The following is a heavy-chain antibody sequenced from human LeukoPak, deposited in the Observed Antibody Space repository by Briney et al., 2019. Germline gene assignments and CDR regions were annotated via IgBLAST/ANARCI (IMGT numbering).Heavy chain of an antibody. J-gene: IGHJ4*02. CDR3: VRDRSNWNYAPDF. CDR2: ISVSNGDT. V-gene: IGHV1-18*01. D-gene: IGHD1-7*01. CDR1: GYAFTRYG. Sequence: ASVKVSCKASGYAFTRYGISWVRQGPGPGLRWLGWISVSNGDTNYAQKFRDRVTMSTDTSTGTAYLDVRSLTSDDTAVYYCVRDRSNWNYAPDFWGQGTLVIVSS.